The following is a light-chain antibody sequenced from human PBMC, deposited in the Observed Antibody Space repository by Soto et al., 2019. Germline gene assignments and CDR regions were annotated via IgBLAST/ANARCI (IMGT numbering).Light chain of an antibody. CDR2: EVS. CDR3: SSYTSSIFVV. V-gene: IGLV2-14*01. Sequence: QSVLTQPASVSGSPGQSITISCTGTRSDVGVYNYVSWYQQHPGKAPKQMIYEVSNRPSGVSNRFSGSKSGNTASLTISGLQAEDEADYYCSSYTSSIFVVFGGGTKLTVL. CDR1: RSDVGVYNY. J-gene: IGLJ2*01.